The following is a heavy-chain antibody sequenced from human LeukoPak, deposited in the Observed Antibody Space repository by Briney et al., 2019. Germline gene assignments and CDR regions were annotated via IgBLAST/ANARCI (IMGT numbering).Heavy chain of an antibody. D-gene: IGHD5-18*01. J-gene: IGHJ6*04. V-gene: IGHV3-21*01. CDR2: ISSSSSYI. Sequence: GGSLRLSCAASGFTFSSYSMNWVRQAPGKGLEWVSSISSSSSYIYYADSVKGRFTISRDNAKNSLYLQMNSLRAEDTAVYYCAREGYSYGLGPYGMDVWGKGTRSPSPQ. CDR3: AREGYSYGLGPYGMDV. CDR1: GFTFSSYS.